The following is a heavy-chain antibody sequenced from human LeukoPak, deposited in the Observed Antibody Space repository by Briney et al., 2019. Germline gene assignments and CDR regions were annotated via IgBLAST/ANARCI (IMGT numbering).Heavy chain of an antibody. Sequence: AASVKVSCKASGGTFSSYAISWVRQAPGQGLEWMGRIIPILGIANYAQKFQGRVTITADKSTSTAYMELSSLRSEDTAVYYCASGYDSSGYELYYFDYWGQGTLVTVSS. V-gene: IGHV1-69*04. CDR2: IIPILGIA. CDR3: ASGYDSSGYELYYFDY. J-gene: IGHJ4*02. D-gene: IGHD3-22*01. CDR1: GGTFSSYA.